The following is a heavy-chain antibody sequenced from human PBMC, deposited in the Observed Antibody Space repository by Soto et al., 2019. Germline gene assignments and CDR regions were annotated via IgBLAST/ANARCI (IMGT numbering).Heavy chain of an antibody. V-gene: IGHV2-5*02. CDR2: IYWDDDK. CDR3: AHSIFFTHQGHQGWFDP. Sequence: SGPTLVNPTQTLTLTCTFSGFSLSTSGVGVGWIRQPPGKALEWLALIYWDDDKRYSPSLKSRLTITKDTSKNQVALTMTNMDPVDTATYYCAHSIFFTHQGHQGWFDPWGQGTLVTVSS. D-gene: IGHD2-15*01. J-gene: IGHJ5*02. CDR1: GFSLSTSGVG.